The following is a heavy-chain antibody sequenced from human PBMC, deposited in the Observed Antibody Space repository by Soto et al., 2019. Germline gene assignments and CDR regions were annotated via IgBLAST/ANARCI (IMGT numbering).Heavy chain of an antibody. D-gene: IGHD3-22*01. J-gene: IGHJ4*02. Sequence: PSETLSLTCAVYGGSFSGYYWSWIRQPPGKGLEWIGEINHSGSTNYNPSLKSRVTISVDTSKNQFSLKLSSVTAADTAVYYCARPTSHDSSGYLDAYDYWGQGTLVTVSS. CDR1: GGSFSGYY. V-gene: IGHV4-34*01. CDR3: ARPTSHDSSGYLDAYDY. CDR2: INHSGST.